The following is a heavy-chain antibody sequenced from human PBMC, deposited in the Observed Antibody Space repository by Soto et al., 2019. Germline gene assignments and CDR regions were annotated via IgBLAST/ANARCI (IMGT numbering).Heavy chain of an antibody. CDR3: ARTYASSSGFGYFDL. V-gene: IGHV3-30*03. CDR2: ISYDGSDK. CDR1: GFTFRNYG. J-gene: IGHJ2*01. D-gene: IGHD6-6*01. Sequence: QVQMVESGGGVVQPGRSLRLSCAASGFTFRNYGMHWVRQAPGKGLEWVAVISYDGSDKYYADSVKGRFTISRDNSKNPLYLQMNSLRAEDTAVYYCARTYASSSGFGYFDLWGRGTLVTASS.